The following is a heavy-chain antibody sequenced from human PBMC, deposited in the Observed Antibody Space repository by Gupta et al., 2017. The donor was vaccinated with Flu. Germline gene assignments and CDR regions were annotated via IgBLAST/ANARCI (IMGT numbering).Heavy chain of an antibody. Sequence: QVQIQESGPGLVKASETLSLTCTVPGFSIRTGSYWGWIRQPPGKGLEWIASFYRSGTSYPNPSLKGRVTISGDTSKNQLSLKLSSVTAADTAVYYCGRGVGTSPIDYWGQGTLVTVSS. CDR1: GFSIRTGSY. J-gene: IGHJ4*02. CDR3: GRGVGTSPIDY. CDR2: FYRSGTS. V-gene: IGHV4-38-2*02.